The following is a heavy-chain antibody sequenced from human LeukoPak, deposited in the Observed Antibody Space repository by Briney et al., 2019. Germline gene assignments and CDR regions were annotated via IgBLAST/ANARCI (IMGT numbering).Heavy chain of an antibody. J-gene: IGHJ3*02. D-gene: IGHD4-17*01. Sequence: KPSETLSLTCAVYGGSFSGYYWSWIRQPPGKGLEWIGEINHSGSTNYNPSLKSRVTISVDTSKNQFSLKLSSVTAADTAVYYCARGPDYGDGDAFDIWGQGTMVTVSS. V-gene: IGHV4-34*01. CDR1: GGSFSGYY. CDR3: ARGPDYGDGDAFDI. CDR2: INHSGST.